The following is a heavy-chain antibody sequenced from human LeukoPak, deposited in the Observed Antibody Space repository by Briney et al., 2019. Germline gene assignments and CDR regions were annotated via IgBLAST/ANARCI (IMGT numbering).Heavy chain of an antibody. V-gene: IGHV4-4*09. J-gene: IGHJ4*02. CDR2: IYTSGST. CDR3: LRYGSANYYNTFDN. D-gene: IGHD3-10*01. CDR1: GGSVSSYY. Sequence: SETLSLTCTVSGGSVSSYYWSWIRQPPGKGLEWIGYIYTSGSTNYNPSLKSRVTISVDTSKNQFFLRLSSVTAADTAVYYCLRYGSANYYNTFDNWGQGTLVTVSS.